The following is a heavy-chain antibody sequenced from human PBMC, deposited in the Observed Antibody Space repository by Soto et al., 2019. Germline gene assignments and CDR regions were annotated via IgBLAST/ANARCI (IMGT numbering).Heavy chain of an antibody. CDR2: INHSGST. CDR1: GGSFSGYY. CDR3: ARVVGYYGSGSYRFDY. V-gene: IGHV4-34*01. J-gene: IGHJ4*02. D-gene: IGHD3-10*01. Sequence: PSETLSLTCAVYGGSFSGYYWSWIRQPPGKGLEWIGEINHSGSTNYNPSLKSRVTISVDTSKNQFSLKLSSVTAADTAVYYCARVVGYYGSGSYRFDYWGQGTLVTVSS.